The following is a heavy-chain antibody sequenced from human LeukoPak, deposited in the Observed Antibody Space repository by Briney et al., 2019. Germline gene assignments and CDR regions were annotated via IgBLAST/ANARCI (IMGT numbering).Heavy chain of an antibody. V-gene: IGHV1-2*04. CDR1: GYTFTGYY. CDR2: INPNSGGT. CDR3: ATGRLRFLEWLLPNVLRYFDWLSSPDY. D-gene: IGHD3-9*01. J-gene: IGHJ4*02. Sequence: ASVKVSCKASGYTFTGYYMHWVRQAPGQGLEWMGWINPNSGGTNYAQKFQGWVTMTRDTSISTAYMELSRLRSEDTAVYYCATGRLRFLEWLLPNVLRYFDWLSSPDYWGQGTLVTVSS.